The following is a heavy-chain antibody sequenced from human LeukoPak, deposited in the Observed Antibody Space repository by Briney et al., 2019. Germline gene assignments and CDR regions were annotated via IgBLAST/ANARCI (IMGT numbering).Heavy chain of an antibody. CDR1: GFTFSSYW. Sequence: GGSLRLSCAASGFTFSSYWMNWARQAPGKGLEWVASINHNGNVNYYVDSVKGRFTISRDQSKNTLFLQVNSLRAEDTAVYYCARDSCGSPSCFDYWGQGTLVTVSS. J-gene: IGHJ4*02. CDR2: INHNGNVN. D-gene: IGHD2-2*01. V-gene: IGHV3-7*01. CDR3: ARDSCGSPSCFDY.